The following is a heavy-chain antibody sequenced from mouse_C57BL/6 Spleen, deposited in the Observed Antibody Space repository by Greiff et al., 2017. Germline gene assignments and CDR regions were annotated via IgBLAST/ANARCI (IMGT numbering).Heavy chain of an antibody. D-gene: IGHD2-3*01. J-gene: IGHJ3*01. CDR1: GFNIKDAY. CDR2: IDPENGDT. V-gene: IGHV14-4*01. Sequence: VQLQQSGAELVRPGASVKLSCTASGFNIKDAYMHWVKQRPEQGLEWIGWIDPENGDTESASKFQGKATITADTSSNTAYLQLSSLTSEDTAVYYCNRFGGYYWFADWGQGTLVTVSA. CDR3: NRFGGYYWFAD.